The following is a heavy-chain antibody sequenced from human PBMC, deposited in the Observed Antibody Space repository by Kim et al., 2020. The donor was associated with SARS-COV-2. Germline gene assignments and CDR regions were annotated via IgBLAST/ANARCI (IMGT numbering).Heavy chain of an antibody. CDR3: ARTGGLDY. V-gene: IGHV3-11*06. CDR1: GFTFSDCN. D-gene: IGHD7-27*01. Sequence: GGSLRLSCAGSGFTFSDCNMNWIRQAPGKGLEWLAYISIGSDITHYADSVKGRFTISRDNARNSLYLQMNSLRAEDTAVYYCARTGGLDYWGQGTLVTVSS. J-gene: IGHJ4*02. CDR2: ISIGSDIT.